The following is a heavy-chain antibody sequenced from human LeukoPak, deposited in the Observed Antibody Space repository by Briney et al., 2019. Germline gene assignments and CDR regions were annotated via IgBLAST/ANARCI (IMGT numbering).Heavy chain of an antibody. CDR2: TYYRSKWYN. V-gene: IGHV6-1*01. D-gene: IGHD6-13*01. CDR3: ARDVGLRNAAALDY. Sequence: SQTLSLTCAISGDSVSSNSAAWNWIRQSPSRGLEWLGRTYYRSKWYNDYAVFVKSRITINPDTSKNQFSLQLNSVTPEDTAVYYCARDVGLRNAAALDYWGQGTLVTVSS. CDR1: GDSVSSNSAA. J-gene: IGHJ4*02.